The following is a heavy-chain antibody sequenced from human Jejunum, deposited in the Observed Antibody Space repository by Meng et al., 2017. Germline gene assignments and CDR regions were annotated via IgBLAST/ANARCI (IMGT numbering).Heavy chain of an antibody. D-gene: IGHD3-22*01. V-gene: IGHV4-31*03. CDR3: ARATGYYDSSGYWEYFDY. CDR2: IYYSGAT. CDR1: GGSISSGGYY. Sequence: QVRLQGLVPGPVKPSQPLSLTCTCSGGSISSGGYYWSWIRQHPGKGLEWIGYIYYSGATYYNPSLKSRVTISVDTSKIQFSLKLSSVTAADTAVYYCARATGYYDSSGYWEYFDYWGQGTLVTVSS. J-gene: IGHJ4*02.